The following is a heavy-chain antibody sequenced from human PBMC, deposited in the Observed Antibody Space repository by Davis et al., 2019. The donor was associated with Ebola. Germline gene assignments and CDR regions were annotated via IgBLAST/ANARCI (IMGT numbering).Heavy chain of an antibody. CDR3: ARDWNSGYDDVWFDP. D-gene: IGHD5-12*01. CDR2: INPSGGST. Sequence: ASVKVSCKASGYTFTSYYMHWVRQAPGQGLEWMGIINPSGGSTSYAQKFQGRVTMTRDTSTSTVYMELSSLRSEDTAVYYCARDWNSGYDDVWFDPWGQGTLVTVSS. V-gene: IGHV1-46*01. CDR1: GYTFTSYY. J-gene: IGHJ5*02.